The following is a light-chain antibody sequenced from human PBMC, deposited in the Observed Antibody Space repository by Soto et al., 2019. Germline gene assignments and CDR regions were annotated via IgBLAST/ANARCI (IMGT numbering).Light chain of an antibody. Sequence: DILMTQSPSTLSASVGDRVTITCRASQSISYWLAWYQQKPGKAPNLLIYKASSLESGVPSRFSGSGSGTEFTLTLSSLQPDDFATYYCQQYNNYWTFGQGTKVEIK. J-gene: IGKJ1*01. CDR2: KAS. V-gene: IGKV1-5*03. CDR1: QSISYW. CDR3: QQYNNYWT.